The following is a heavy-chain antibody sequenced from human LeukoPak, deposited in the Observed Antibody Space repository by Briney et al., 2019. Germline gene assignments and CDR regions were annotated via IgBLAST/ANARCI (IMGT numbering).Heavy chain of an antibody. CDR3: AKSAADYDILTGYYFDY. Sequence: GGSLRLSCAASGFTFDDYAMHWVRQAPGKGLEWVSLISWDGGSTYYADSVKGRFTISRDNSKNSLYLQMNSLRAEDTALYYCAKSAADYDILTGYYFDYWGQGTLVTVSS. V-gene: IGHV3-43D*03. J-gene: IGHJ4*02. CDR2: ISWDGGST. D-gene: IGHD3-9*01. CDR1: GFTFDDYA.